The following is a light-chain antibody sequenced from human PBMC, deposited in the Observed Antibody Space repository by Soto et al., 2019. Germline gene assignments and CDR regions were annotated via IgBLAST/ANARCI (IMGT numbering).Light chain of an antibody. V-gene: IGKV1-5*01. CDR2: DAS. Sequence: DIQMTQSPSTLSGSVGDRVIITCRASQSIGSWLAWYQLKPGKAPKILIFDASNLERGVPSRFSGSGSGTDFTLKINRVEAEDVGTYYCMQALQSLTFGQGTRLEIK. J-gene: IGKJ5*01. CDR3: MQALQSLT. CDR1: QSIGSW.